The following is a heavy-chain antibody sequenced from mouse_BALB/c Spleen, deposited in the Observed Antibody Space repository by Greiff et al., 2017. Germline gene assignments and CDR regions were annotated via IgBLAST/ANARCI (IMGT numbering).Heavy chain of an antibody. CDR1: GFTFSSYT. CDR3: ARQGDYDEGYYYAMDY. V-gene: IGHV5-12-2*01. CDR2: ISNGGGST. D-gene: IGHD2-4*01. J-gene: IGHJ4*01. Sequence: EVMLVESGGGLVQPGGSLKLSCAASGFTFSSYTMSWVRQTPEKRLEWVAYISNGGGSTYYPDTVKGRFTISRDNAKNTLYLQMSSLKSEDTAMYYCARQGDYDEGYYYAMDYWGQGTSVTVSS.